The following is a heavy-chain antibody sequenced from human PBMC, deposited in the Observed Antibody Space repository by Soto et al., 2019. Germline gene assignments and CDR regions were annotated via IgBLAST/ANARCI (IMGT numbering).Heavy chain of an antibody. CDR3: ARHRRTTVAKFYFDN. CDR2: IFDSSTA. CDR1: GGSINSYC. Sequence: QVQLQESGPGLVKPSETLSLTCTVSGGSINSYCWSWIRQPLGKGLEWSAYIFDSSTANYNPSLKSRVTISVDTSKNQFALKLTSVTAADTAVYYCARHRRTTVAKFYFDNWGQGALVTVSS. V-gene: IGHV4-59*08. J-gene: IGHJ4*02. D-gene: IGHD4-4*01.